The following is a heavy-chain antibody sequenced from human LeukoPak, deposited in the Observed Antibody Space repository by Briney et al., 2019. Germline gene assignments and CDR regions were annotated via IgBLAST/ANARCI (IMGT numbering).Heavy chain of an antibody. J-gene: IGHJ4*02. D-gene: IGHD3-3*01. V-gene: IGHV1-24*01. Sequence: AASVNVSCKVSGYTLTELSMHWVRQAPGKGLEWMGGFDPEDGETIYAQKFRGRVTMTEDTSTDTAYMELSSLRSEDTAVYYCATVLPQANDFWSGYPNFDYWGQGTLVTVSS. CDR2: FDPEDGET. CDR1: GYTLTELS. CDR3: ATVLPQANDFWSGYPNFDY.